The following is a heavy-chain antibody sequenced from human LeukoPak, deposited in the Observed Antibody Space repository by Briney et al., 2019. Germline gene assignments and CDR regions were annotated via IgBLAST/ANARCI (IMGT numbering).Heavy chain of an antibody. Sequence: ASVKVSCKASGGTFSSYAISWVRQAPGQGLEWMGGIIPIFGTANYAQKFQGRVTITADESTSTAYMELSSLRSEDTAVYYCARVLRCSSTSCWYFDYWGQGTLATVSS. J-gene: IGHJ4*02. V-gene: IGHV1-69*13. CDR1: GGTFSSYA. CDR3: ARVLRCSSTSCWYFDY. D-gene: IGHD2-2*01. CDR2: IIPIFGTA.